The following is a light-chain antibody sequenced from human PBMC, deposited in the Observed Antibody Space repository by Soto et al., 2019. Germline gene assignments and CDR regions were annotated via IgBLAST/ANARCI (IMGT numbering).Light chain of an antibody. Sequence: EIVLTQSPGTLSLSPGERATLSCRASQSVSSNYLAWYQQKPCQAPRLLIYGASSRATGIPDRFSGSGSGTDFNRTISRLEPEDFAVYYCQQYGSSLTWTFGQGTKVGIK. CDR1: QSVSSNY. J-gene: IGKJ1*01. V-gene: IGKV3-20*01. CDR3: QQYGSSLTWT. CDR2: GAS.